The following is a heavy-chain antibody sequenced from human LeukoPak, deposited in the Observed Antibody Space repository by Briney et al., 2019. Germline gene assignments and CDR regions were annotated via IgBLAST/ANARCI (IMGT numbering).Heavy chain of an antibody. CDR3: ARFRWLQPFDY. V-gene: IGHV4-59*01. J-gene: IGHJ4*02. CDR1: GGSLSGYY. D-gene: IGHD5-24*01. Sequence: SETLSLTCTVSGGSLSGYYWSWIRQPPGKGLEWIGYIYYSGTTNYNPSLKSRVTISVDTSKNQFSLKLSSVTAADTAVYYCARFRWLQPFDYWGQGTLVTVSP. CDR2: IYYSGTT.